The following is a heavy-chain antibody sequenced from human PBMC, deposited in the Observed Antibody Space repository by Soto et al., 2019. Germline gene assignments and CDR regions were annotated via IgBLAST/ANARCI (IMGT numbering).Heavy chain of an antibody. CDR3: AAVPPAIWVGATLDAFDL. J-gene: IGHJ3*01. D-gene: IGHD1-26*01. Sequence: SVKVSCKTSGFTFTSSAVQWVRQARGQHLEWIGWIVVGSANTNYAQKFQETVTITRDMSTSTAYMELSSLRSEDTAIYYCAAVPPAIWVGATLDAFDLWGQGTMVTVSS. CDR1: GFTFTSSA. V-gene: IGHV1-58*01. CDR2: IVVGSANT.